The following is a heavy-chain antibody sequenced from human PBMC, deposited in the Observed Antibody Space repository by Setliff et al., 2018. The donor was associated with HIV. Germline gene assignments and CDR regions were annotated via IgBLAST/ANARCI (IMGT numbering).Heavy chain of an antibody. J-gene: IGHJ3*01. D-gene: IGHD1-1*01. CDR2: VIPSFATA. Sequence: ASVKVSCKASGGTFKNLAISWVRQAPGQGLEWMGGVIPSFATANYAQKFQGRITITADELTSTVYMDLNSLKSEDLAVYYCANPHDGGAFDVWGQGTAVTVSS. CDR1: GGTFKNLA. CDR3: ANPHDGGAFDV. V-gene: IGHV1-69*13.